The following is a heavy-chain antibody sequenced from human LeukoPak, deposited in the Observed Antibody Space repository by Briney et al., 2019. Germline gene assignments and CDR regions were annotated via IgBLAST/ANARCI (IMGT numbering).Heavy chain of an antibody. CDR1: GFTFSTYG. V-gene: IGHV3-30*18. CDR2: ISYDGTDK. D-gene: IGHD3-10*01. Sequence: GGSLRLSCAASGFTFSTYGMQWVRQAPGKGLEWVAVISYDGTDKYYADSVKGRFTISRDNSKNTLYLQMNSLRPEDTAVYYCAKDYNYGYGYYFDYWGQGTLVTVSS. J-gene: IGHJ4*02. CDR3: AKDYNYGYGYYFDY.